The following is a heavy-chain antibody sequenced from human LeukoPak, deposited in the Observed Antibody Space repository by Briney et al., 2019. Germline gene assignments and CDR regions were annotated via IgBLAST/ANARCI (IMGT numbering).Heavy chain of an antibody. J-gene: IGHJ4*02. CDR1: GFTFSRYG. Sequence: GGSLRLSCAASGFTFSRYGMSWVRQAPGKGLGWVSGISASGGSTYYADSVKGRFTISRDNSKNTLYLQLSSLRVEDTAVYYCAKSWREDGDYWSFNYWGQGTLVTVSS. V-gene: IGHV3-23*01. CDR3: AKSWREDGDYWSFNY. CDR2: ISASGGST. D-gene: IGHD4-17*01.